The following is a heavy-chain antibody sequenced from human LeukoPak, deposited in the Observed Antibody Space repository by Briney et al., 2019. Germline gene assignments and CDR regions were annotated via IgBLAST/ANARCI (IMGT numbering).Heavy chain of an antibody. J-gene: IGHJ6*04. Sequence: SVKVSCKASGGTFSSYAISWVRQAPGQGLEWMGGIIPIFGTANYAQKFQGRVTITADESTSTAYMELSSLRSEDTAVYYCASLTGTTRGGYYYYYGMDVWGKGTTATVSS. D-gene: IGHD1-20*01. V-gene: IGHV1-69*13. CDR1: GGTFSSYA. CDR3: ASLTGTTRGGYYYYYGMDV. CDR2: IIPIFGTA.